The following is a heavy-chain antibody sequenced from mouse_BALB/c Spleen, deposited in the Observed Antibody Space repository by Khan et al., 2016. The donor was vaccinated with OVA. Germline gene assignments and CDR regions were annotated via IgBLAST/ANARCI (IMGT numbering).Heavy chain of an antibody. CDR3: ARSMITTWYFDV. CDR1: GFTFSSFG. D-gene: IGHD2-4*01. CDR2: ISYGSATI. Sequence: EVELVESGGGLVQPGGSRKLSCAASGFTFSSFGMHWVRQAPEKGLEWVAYISYGSATIYYADTVKGRFTISRDNPKHTLFLQMTSLRSEDTAMYYCARSMITTWYFDVWGAGTTVTVSS. V-gene: IGHV5-17*02. J-gene: IGHJ1*01.